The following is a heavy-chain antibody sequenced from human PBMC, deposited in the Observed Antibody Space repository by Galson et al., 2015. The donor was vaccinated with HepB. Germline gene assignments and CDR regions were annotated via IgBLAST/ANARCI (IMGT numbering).Heavy chain of an antibody. CDR1: GGTFSSYA. V-gene: IGHV1-69*13. Sequence: SVKVSCKASGGTFSSYAISWVRQAPGQGLEWMGGIIPIFGTANYAQKFQGRVTITADESTSTAYMELSSLRSEDTAVYYCARALYSSSSGLGVLRGNLPDYYYYYGMDVWGQGTTVTVSS. CDR2: IIPIFGTA. D-gene: IGHD6-6*01. J-gene: IGHJ6*02. CDR3: ARALYSSSSGLGVLRGNLPDYYYYYGMDV.